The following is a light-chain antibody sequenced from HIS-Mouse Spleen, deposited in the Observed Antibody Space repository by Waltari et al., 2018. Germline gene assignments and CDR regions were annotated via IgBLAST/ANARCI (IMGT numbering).Light chain of an antibody. CDR3: SSYTSSSTPYV. J-gene: IGLJ1*01. CDR2: EVS. CDR1: SSDVGGYNY. Sequence: QSALTQPASVSGSPGQSITISCTGTSSDVGGYNYVSWYQQHPGKAPKLMIYEVSNRPSGVLNRVSGSKSGTTASLTISGLQAEDEADYYCSSYTSSSTPYVFGTGTKVTVL. V-gene: IGLV2-14*01.